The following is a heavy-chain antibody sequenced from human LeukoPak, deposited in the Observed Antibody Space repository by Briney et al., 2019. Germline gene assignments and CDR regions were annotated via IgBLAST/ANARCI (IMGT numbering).Heavy chain of an antibody. CDR3: ANIVVVTAIHPLRPRRDEYFQH. CDR1: GFTFSSYA. J-gene: IGHJ1*01. V-gene: IGHV3-23*01. CDR2: ISGSGGST. D-gene: IGHD2-21*02. Sequence: PGGSLRLSCAASGFTFSSYAMSWVRQAPGKGLEWVSAISGSGGSTYYADSVKGRFTISRDNSKNTLYLQMNSLRAEDTAVYYCANIVVVTAIHPLRPRRDEYFQHWGQGTLVTVSS.